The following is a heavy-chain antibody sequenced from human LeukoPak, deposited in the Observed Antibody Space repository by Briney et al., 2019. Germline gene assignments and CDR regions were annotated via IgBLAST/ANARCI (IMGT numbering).Heavy chain of an antibody. D-gene: IGHD4-23*01. J-gene: IGHJ5*02. CDR3: ARYDDYGGLNWFDP. V-gene: IGHV1-69*02. CDR1: GGTSSSYT. Sequence: SVKVSCKASGGTSSSYTISWVRQAPGQGLEWMGRIIPILGIANYAQKFQGRVTITADKSTSTAYMELSSLRSEDTAVYYCARYDDYGGLNWFDPWGQGTLVTVSS. CDR2: IIPILGIA.